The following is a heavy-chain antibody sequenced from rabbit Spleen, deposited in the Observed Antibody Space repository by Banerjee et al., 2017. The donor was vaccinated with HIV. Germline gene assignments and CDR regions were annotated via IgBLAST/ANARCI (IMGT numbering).Heavy chain of an antibody. D-gene: IGHD6-1*01. CDR2: IDPVFGIT. V-gene: IGHV1S7*01. CDR3: ARGPPYAGYAGYGYVYLNL. CDR1: GFTLSSYY. J-gene: IGHJ4*01. Sequence: QVKESGGGLVQPGGSLKLSCKASGFTLSSYYMNWVRQAPGKGLEWIGYIDPVFGITYYANWVSGRFSISRENAQNTLYLQLSSLTAADTATYFCARGPPYAGYAGYGYVYLNLWGQGTLVTVS.